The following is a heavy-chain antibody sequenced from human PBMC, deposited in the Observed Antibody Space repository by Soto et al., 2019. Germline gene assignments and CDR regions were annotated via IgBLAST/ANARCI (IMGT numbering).Heavy chain of an antibody. D-gene: IGHD1-1*01. CDR3: ARGRYGDY. Sequence: QVHLVQSGAEVKKPGASVKVSCKGSGHDFTTYGITWVRQAPGQGLEWMAWISAHNGNTDYAQKLQGRVTVTRDTSTSTAYMELRSLRSDDTAMYYCARGRYGDYWGQGALVTVSS. V-gene: IGHV1-18*01. CDR1: GHDFTTYG. J-gene: IGHJ4*02. CDR2: ISAHNGNT.